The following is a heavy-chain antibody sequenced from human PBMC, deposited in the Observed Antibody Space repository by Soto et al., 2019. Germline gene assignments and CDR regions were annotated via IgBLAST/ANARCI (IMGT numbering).Heavy chain of an antibody. CDR2: IGTAGDP. D-gene: IGHD4-4*01. V-gene: IGHV3-13*05. CDR3: ARASNYYYYGMDV. CDR1: GFTFSSYD. J-gene: IGHJ6*02. Sequence: EVQLVESGGGLVQPGGSLRLSCAASGFTFSSYDMHWVRQATGKGLEWVSAIGTAGDPYYPGSVKGRFTISRENAKNSLYLQMNSLSAGDAAVYYCARASNYYYYGMDVWGQGTTVTVSS.